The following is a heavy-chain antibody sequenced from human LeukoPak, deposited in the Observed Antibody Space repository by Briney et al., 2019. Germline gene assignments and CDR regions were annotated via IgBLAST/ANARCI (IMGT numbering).Heavy chain of an antibody. CDR1: GFTFSDAW. CDR2: IRSKAYGGTT. Sequence: GGSLRLSCAASGFTFSDAWMSWVRQAPGKGLEWVGFIRSKAYGGTTEYAASVKGRFTISRDDSKSIAYLQMNSLKTEDTAVYYCTRGDYYDSSGSGGQGTLVTVSS. J-gene: IGHJ4*02. CDR3: TRGDYYDSSGS. D-gene: IGHD3-22*01. V-gene: IGHV3-49*04.